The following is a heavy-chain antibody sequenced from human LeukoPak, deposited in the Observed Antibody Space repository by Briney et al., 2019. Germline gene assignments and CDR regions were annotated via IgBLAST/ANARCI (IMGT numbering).Heavy chain of an antibody. CDR1: GVTLSPYG. V-gene: IGHV3-30*18. Sequence: QAGTSLRLSCAASGVTLSPYGMHWVRQAPGKGLEWVAVISYEGGTQHYADSVKGRFIISRDNPRNTLYLQMNILRTEDTAVYYCAKEGTPQVSTWYDLWGQGTQVIVSS. D-gene: IGHD3-10*01. J-gene: IGHJ5*02. CDR3: AKEGTPQVSTWYDL. CDR2: ISYEGGTQ.